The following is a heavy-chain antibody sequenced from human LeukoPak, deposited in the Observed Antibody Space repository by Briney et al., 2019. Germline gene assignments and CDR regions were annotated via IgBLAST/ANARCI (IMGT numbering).Heavy chain of an antibody. CDR2: IYSGGST. CDR1: GFTVSDNY. D-gene: IGHD3-22*01. Sequence: GGSLRLSCAVSGFTVSDNYMSWVRQAPGKGLEWVSVIYSGGSTYYADSVKGRFTISRDNSRNTLYLQMNSLRAEDTAVYYCARRESYYDSSGYYSHYFDYWGQGTLVTVSS. J-gene: IGHJ4*02. V-gene: IGHV3-66*01. CDR3: ARRESYYDSSGYYSHYFDY.